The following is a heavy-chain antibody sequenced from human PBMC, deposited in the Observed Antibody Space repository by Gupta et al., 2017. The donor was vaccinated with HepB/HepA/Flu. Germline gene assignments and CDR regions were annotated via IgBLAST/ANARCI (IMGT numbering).Heavy chain of an antibody. J-gene: IGHJ6*02. D-gene: IGHD3-10*01. CDR1: GLQFCTDG. Sequence: EVQLLESGGGLVQPGGSMRLYCAASGLQFCTDGMSWVRQAPGKGLEWVTAISNTGGSTYYADSVKGRFTISRDNCKNTLYLQMNSLRAEDTAGCYCAKVDGSERGTYGMDVWGQGTTVTGSS. CDR2: ISNTGGST. V-gene: IGHV3-23*01. CDR3: AKVDGSERGTYGMDV.